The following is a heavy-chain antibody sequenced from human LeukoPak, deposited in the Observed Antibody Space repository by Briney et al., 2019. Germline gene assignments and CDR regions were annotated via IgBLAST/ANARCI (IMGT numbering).Heavy chain of an antibody. Sequence: SQTLSLTCAISGDSVSSNSVTWNWIRQSPSRGLEWLGRTYYRSTWYNDYAVSVRGRITVNPDTSKNQFSLHLNPVTPEDTAVYYCARRLTQYDCFDPWGQGILVTVSS. CDR1: GDSVSSNSVT. V-gene: IGHV6-1*01. CDR3: ARRLTQYDCFDP. CDR2: TYYRSTWYN. J-gene: IGHJ5*02. D-gene: IGHD2-2*01.